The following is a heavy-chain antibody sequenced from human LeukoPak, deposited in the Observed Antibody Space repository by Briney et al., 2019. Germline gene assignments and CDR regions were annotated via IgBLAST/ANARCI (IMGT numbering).Heavy chain of an antibody. V-gene: IGHV1-8*01. CDR1: GYTFTSYD. J-gene: IGHJ6*03. CDR2: MNPNSGNT. Sequence: GASVKVSCKASGYTFTSYDINWVRQTTGQGLEWMGWMNPNSGNTGYAQKFQGRVTMTTDTSTSTAYMELRSLRSDDTAVYYCARAVIVVVPAAIPYYYYYMDVWGKGTTVTVSS. CDR3: ARAVIVVVPAAIPYYYYYMDV. D-gene: IGHD2-2*02.